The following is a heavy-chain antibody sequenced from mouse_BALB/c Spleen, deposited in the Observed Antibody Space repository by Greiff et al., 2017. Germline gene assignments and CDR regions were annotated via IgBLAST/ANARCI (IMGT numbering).Heavy chain of an antibody. CDR3: AVLFYAMDY. CDR1: GYNFTSYW. V-gene: IGHV1-55*01. D-gene: IGHD1-1*02. CDR2: IYPGSGST. J-gene: IGHJ4*01. Sequence: VQLQQPGAELVKPGTSVKLSCKASGYNFTSYWINWVKLRPGQGLEWIGDIYPGSGSTNYNEKFKGKATLTVDTSSSTAYMQLSSLASEDAALYYCAVLFYAMDYWGQGTSVTVSS.